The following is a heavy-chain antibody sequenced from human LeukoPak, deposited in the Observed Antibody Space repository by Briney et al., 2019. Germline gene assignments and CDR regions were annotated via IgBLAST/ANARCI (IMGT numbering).Heavy chain of an antibody. CDR3: VRVGYYEFDY. J-gene: IGHJ4*02. Sequence: GSLRLSCVASGFTFSSYEMNWVRQAPGKGLEWLSYIGSSDSTTHYADSVKGRFTISRDNAKNSLYLQMNSLRAEDTAVYYCVRVGYYEFDYWGQGTLVTVSS. CDR1: GFTFSSYE. D-gene: IGHD3-3*01. V-gene: IGHV3-48*03. CDR2: IGSSDSTT.